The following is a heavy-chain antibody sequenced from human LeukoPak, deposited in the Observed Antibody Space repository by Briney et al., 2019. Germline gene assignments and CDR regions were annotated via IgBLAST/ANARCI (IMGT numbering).Heavy chain of an antibody. D-gene: IGHD3-16*01. CDR1: GFTFSSYW. CDR2: IKQDGSES. Sequence: PGGSLRLSCTASGFTFSSYWMSWVRQAPGKGLEWVANIKQDGSESYYVDSLKGRFTFSRDNAKNSLYLQINSLRAEDTAVYYCARLGEKADFDYWGQGTLVTVSS. J-gene: IGHJ4*02. CDR3: ARLGEKADFDY. V-gene: IGHV3-7*01.